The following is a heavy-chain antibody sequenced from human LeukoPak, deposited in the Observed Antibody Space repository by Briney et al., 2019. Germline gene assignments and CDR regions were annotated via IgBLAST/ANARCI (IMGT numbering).Heavy chain of an antibody. D-gene: IGHD4-23*01. CDR1: GGSIRSYY. CDR2: ISYSGYT. V-gene: IGHV4-59*01. Sequence: PSETLSLNCTVSGGSIRSYYWSWIRQAPGKGLEWIGFISYSGYTSYSPSLKSRVAISVDTSKSQFSLRLSSMTAADTAIYYCARGRNDNGGMFFDSWAQGTLVTVSS. J-gene: IGHJ4*02. CDR3: ARGRNDNGGMFFDS.